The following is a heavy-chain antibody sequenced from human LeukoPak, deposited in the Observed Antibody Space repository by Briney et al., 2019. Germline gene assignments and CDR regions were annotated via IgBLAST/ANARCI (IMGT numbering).Heavy chain of an antibody. CDR2: IYNSGST. CDR1: GGSISSGGYY. D-gene: IGHD2-21*02. CDR3: ARASCGGDCLDY. J-gene: IGHJ4*02. V-gene: IGHV4-31*03. Sequence: SETLSLTCTVSGGSISSGGYYWNWIRQHPGKGLEWIGYIYNSGSTYYNPSLKSRSTISVDTSKNQFSLKLSSVTAADTAVYYCARASCGGDCLDYWGQGTLVTVSS.